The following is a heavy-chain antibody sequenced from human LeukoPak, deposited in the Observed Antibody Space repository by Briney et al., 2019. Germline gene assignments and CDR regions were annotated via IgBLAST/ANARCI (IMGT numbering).Heavy chain of an antibody. CDR2: IYNSGST. J-gene: IGHJ4*02. D-gene: IGHD6-13*01. Sequence: PSETLSLTCTVSGGSISSYFWSWIRQPPGKEPECIGYIYNSGSTKYNPSLKSRVTISVDTSKNQFSLKLSSVATADTAVYYCATSIAAAGTLDYWGQGTLDTVSS. V-gene: IGHV4-59*01. CDR3: ATSIAAAGTLDY. CDR1: GGSISSYF.